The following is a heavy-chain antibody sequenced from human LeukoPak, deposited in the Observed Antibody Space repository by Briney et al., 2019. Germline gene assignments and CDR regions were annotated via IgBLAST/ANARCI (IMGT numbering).Heavy chain of an antibody. J-gene: IGHJ3*02. CDR1: GFTFSSYN. V-gene: IGHV3-48*04. CDR2: ISTSGSGI. Sequence: PGGSLRLSCAASGFTFSSYNMNWVRQAPGKGLEWVSYISTSGSGIYYADSVKGRFTIARHNAGNSLYLQMNSLRAEDTAVYYCARIHIIDYAVDIWGQGTRVTVSS. CDR3: ARIHIIDYAVDI. D-gene: IGHD2/OR15-2a*01.